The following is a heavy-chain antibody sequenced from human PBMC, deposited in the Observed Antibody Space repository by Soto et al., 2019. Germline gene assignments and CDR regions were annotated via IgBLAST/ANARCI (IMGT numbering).Heavy chain of an antibody. V-gene: IGHV3-30-3*01. CDR2: ISYDGSNK. Sequence: QVQLVESGGGVVQPGRSLRLSCAASGFTFSSYAMHWVRQAPGKGLEWVAVISYDGSNKYYADSVKGRFTISRDNSKKXMYLQMNTLRPEDTAVYYWASPQWRDACNWRYFDLWGRGALVTVSS. CDR1: GFTFSSYA. CDR3: ASPQWRDACNWRYFDL. D-gene: IGHD6-19*01. J-gene: IGHJ2*01.